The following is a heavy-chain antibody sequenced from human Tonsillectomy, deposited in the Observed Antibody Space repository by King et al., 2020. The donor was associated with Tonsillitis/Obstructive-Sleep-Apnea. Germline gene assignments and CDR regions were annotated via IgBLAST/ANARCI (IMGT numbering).Heavy chain of an antibody. J-gene: IGHJ3*02. V-gene: IGHV1-69*04. Sequence: QLVQSGAEVKKPGSSVKVSCKASGGTFSSYAISWVRQAPGQGLEWMGRIIPILGIANYAQKFQGRVTITADKSTSTAYMELSSLRSEDTAVYYCASRVPLDTVATLDAFDIWGQGTMVTVSS. D-gene: IGHD5-12*01. CDR3: ASRVPLDTVATLDAFDI. CDR2: IIPILGIA. CDR1: GGTFSSYA.